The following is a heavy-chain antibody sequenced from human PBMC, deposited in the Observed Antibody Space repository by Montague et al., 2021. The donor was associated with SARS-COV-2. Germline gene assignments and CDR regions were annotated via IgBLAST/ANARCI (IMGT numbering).Heavy chain of an antibody. Sequence: SLRLSCAASGFTFSSYRMNWVRQAPGKGLEWVSSISSSSSYIYYADSVKGRFTISRDSAKNSLYLQMNSLRAEDTAVYYCARVSRSSWYGGSLGEALDYWGQGTLVTVSS. CDR1: GFTFSSYR. CDR2: ISSSSSYI. CDR3: ARVSRSSWYGGSLGEALDY. V-gene: IGHV3-21*01. D-gene: IGHD6-13*01. J-gene: IGHJ4*02.